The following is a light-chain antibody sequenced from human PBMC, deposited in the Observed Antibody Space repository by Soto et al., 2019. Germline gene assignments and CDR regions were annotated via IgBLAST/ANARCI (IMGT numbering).Light chain of an antibody. J-gene: IGKJ1*01. Sequence: EIVLTQFPAALSVSPGERATLSCWPGYIFGTTLAWYHQKPGQAPRLLIYDTSTRATGVPARFSGSGSGTEFTLTISNLQAEDSAVYHCHQYSNTFRTFGQGTKVEIK. CDR1: YIFGTT. CDR2: DTS. CDR3: HQYSNTFRT. V-gene: IGKV3-15*01.